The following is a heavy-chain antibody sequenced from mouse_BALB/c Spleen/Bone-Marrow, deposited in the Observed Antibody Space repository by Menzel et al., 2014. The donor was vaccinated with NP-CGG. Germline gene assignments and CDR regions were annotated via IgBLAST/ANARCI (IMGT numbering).Heavy chain of an antibody. J-gene: IGHJ3*01. CDR3: ARDVGNYVRFAY. Sequence: EVMLVESGGGLVQPGGSLRLSCATSGFTFTDYYMSWVRQPPGKALEWLGFIRNKANGYTTEYSASVKGRFTISRDNSQSILCLQMNTLRAEDSATYYCARDVGNYVRFAYWGQGTLVTVSA. CDR2: IRNKANGYTT. CDR1: GFTFTDYY. V-gene: IGHV7-3*02. D-gene: IGHD2-1*01.